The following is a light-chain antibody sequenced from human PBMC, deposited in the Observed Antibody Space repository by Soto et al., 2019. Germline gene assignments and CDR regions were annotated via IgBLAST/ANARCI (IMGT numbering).Light chain of an antibody. CDR1: QGISSW. CDR2: AAS. V-gene: IGKV1-12*01. Sequence: TQMTQSPSSVSASVGDRVTITCRASQGISSWLAWYQQKPGKAPRLLIYAASSLQSGVPSRFSGSGSGTVFTLTITNLHPEDFANYYCQHAASFPVSFGGVTKVE. CDR3: QHAASFPVS. J-gene: IGKJ4*01.